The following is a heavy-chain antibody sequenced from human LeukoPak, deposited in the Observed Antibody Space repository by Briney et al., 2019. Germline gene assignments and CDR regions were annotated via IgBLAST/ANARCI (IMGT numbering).Heavy chain of an antibody. V-gene: IGHV3-30*03. CDR2: ISYDGPNK. D-gene: IGHD4-17*01. CDR3: ARDSGAYGETGGGYYYYMDV. CDR1: GFTFSTYG. J-gene: IGHJ6*03. Sequence: PGGSLRLSCAASGFTFSTYGMHWVRQVPGKGLEWVAVISYDGPNKYYAESVKGRFTISRDNSKNTLYLQMNSLRAEDTAVYYCARDSGAYGETGGGYYYYMDVWGKGTTVTVSS.